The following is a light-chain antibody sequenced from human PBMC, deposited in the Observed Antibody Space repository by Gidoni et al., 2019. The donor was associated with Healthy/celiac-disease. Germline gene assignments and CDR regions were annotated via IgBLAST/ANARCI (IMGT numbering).Light chain of an antibody. CDR2: GNS. Sequence: QSVLTQPPSVSGAPGQRVTISCTGSSSNIGAGYDVHWYQQLPGTAPNLLISGNSNRPSGVPYRFSGSKSGPSASLAITGLQAEDEADYYCQSYDSSLSGSMVFGGGTKLTVL. CDR1: SSNIGAGYD. V-gene: IGLV1-40*01. CDR3: QSYDSSLSGSMV. J-gene: IGLJ2*01.